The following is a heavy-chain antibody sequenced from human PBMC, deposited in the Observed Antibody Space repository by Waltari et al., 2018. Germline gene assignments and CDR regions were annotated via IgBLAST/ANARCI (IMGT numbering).Heavy chain of an antibody. Sequence: QVQLVQSGAEVKKPGASVKVSCKASGSTFTSYYMHWVRQAPGQGLEWMGIINPSGGSTSYAQKFQGRVTMTRDTSTSTVYMELSSLRSEDTAVYYCAREDSSAAVDYWGQGTLVTVSS. CDR3: AREDSSAAVDY. CDR2: INPSGGST. J-gene: IGHJ4*02. CDR1: GSTFTSYY. V-gene: IGHV1-46*01. D-gene: IGHD6-13*01.